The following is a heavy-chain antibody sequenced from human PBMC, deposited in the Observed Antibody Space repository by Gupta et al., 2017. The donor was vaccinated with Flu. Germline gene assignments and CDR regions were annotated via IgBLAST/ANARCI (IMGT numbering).Heavy chain of an antibody. Sequence: VRQAPGKGLEWVSYISSTGATIDYAASVKGRLTISRDTARNSLYLQMNSLRAEDTAVYYCATSCSGGNCLDYWGQGTLVTVSS. V-gene: IGHV3-48*01. CDR2: ISSTGATI. CDR3: ATSCSGGNCLDY. D-gene: IGHD2-15*01. J-gene: IGHJ4*02.